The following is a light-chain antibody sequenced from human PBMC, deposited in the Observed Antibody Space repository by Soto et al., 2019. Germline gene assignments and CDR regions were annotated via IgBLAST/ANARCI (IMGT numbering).Light chain of an antibody. J-gene: IGKJ1*01. CDR1: QSVSSY. V-gene: IGKV3-15*01. CDR3: QQYNNWPPT. Sequence: EIVLTQSPVTLSLSPGERATLSCRASQSVSSYLAWYQQKPGQAPRLLIYVASTRATGIPARFSGSGSGTEFTLTISSLQSEDFAVYYCQQYNNWPPTFGQGTKVDI. CDR2: VAS.